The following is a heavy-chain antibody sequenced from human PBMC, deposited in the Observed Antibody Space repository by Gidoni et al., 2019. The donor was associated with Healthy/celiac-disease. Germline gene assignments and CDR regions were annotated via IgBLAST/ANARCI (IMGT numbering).Heavy chain of an antibody. CDR3: ARRQYQLLYWGDDAFDI. Sequence: EVQLVQSGAEVKKPGESLKISCQGSGYSFTSYWIGWVRQMPGKGLEWMGIIYPGDSDTRYSPSFQGQVTISADKSISTAYLQWSSLKASDTAMYYCARRQYQLLYWGDDAFDIWGQGTMVTVSS. D-gene: IGHD2-2*02. CDR2: IYPGDSDT. CDR1: GYSFTSYW. J-gene: IGHJ3*02. V-gene: IGHV5-51*01.